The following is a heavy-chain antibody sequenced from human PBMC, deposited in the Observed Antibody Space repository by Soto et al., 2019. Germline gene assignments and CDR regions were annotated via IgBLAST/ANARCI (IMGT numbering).Heavy chain of an antibody. CDR2: TYYRSKWYN. J-gene: IGHJ6*02. V-gene: IGHV6-1*01. D-gene: IGHD3-22*01. CDR3: AREVPYYDSSGYFSHFYGMDV. Sequence: PSQTLSLTCAVSGDSVPRNSAAWNWIRQSPSRGLEWLGRTYYRSKWYNDYAVYVKSRISINPDTSKNQFSLQLNSVTPEDTAVYYCAREVPYYDSSGYFSHFYGMDVWGQGTTVTRLL. CDR1: GDSVPRNSAA.